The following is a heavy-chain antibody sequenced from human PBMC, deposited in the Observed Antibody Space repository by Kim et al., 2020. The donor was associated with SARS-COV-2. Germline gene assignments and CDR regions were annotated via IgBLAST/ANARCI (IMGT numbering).Heavy chain of an antibody. J-gene: IGHJ4*02. CDR2: ISYDGSNK. D-gene: IGHD5-18*01. Sequence: GGSLRLSCAASGFTFSSYGMHWVRQAPGKGLEWVAVISYDGSNKYYADSVKGRFTISRDNSKNTLYLQMNSLRAEDTAVYYCAKGIQLWFWLDYWGQGTLVTVSS. V-gene: IGHV3-30*18. CDR1: GFTFSSYG. CDR3: AKGIQLWFWLDY.